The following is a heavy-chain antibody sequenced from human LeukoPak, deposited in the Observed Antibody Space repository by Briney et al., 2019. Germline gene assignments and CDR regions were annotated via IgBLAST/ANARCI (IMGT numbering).Heavy chain of an antibody. CDR2: IKQDGSGT. V-gene: IGHV3-7*01. J-gene: IGHJ4*02. Sequence: GGSLRLSCAASGFTFSSFWMSWVRQAPGKGLEWVANIKQDGSGTNSADSVKGRFTISRDNAKNSVYLQMDSLRAESTAVDYCARDYPLDGLYDNWGGGSLVGDS. CDR1: GFTFSSFW. CDR3: ARDYPLDGLYDN. D-gene: IGHD3-9*01.